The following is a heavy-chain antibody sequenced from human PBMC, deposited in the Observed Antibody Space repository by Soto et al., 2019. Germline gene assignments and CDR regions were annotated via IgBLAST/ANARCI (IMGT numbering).Heavy chain of an antibody. D-gene: IGHD6-19*01. CDR2: ISHDGSNK. CDR1: LFTPSSKA. CDR3: ARAVAGIVTDVYYYYGMGF. Sequence: PEGSRRLPCALSLFTPSSKAKNRVRQAPASGHESVAVISHDGSNKYYADSVKGRFTISRDSSKNTLYLQMNSLRAEDTAVYYCARAVAGIVTDVYYYYGMGFWGQGTRVTVSS. V-gene: IGHV3-30-3*01. J-gene: IGHJ6*02.